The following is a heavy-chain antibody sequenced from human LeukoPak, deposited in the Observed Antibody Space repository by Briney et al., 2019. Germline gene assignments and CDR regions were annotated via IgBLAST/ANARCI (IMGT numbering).Heavy chain of an antibody. D-gene: IGHD3-3*01. CDR3: ARHAYYDFVTGLFDP. V-gene: IGHV4-39*01. CDR1: GASISSSNYN. CDR2: IYYSGNT. J-gene: IGHJ5*02. Sequence: PSETLSLTCTVSGASISSSNYNWGSIRQPPGKGLEWIGSIYYSGNTYYNPSLKSRVTISVDTSKNHFSLNLNSVTAADTAMYYCARHAYYDFVTGLFDPWGQGTLVTVSS.